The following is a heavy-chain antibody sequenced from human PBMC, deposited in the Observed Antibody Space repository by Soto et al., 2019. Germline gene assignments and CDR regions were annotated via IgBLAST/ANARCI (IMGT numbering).Heavy chain of an antibody. CDR2: IYDSGST. Sequence: SETLSLTCAVSGYSISSSNWWGWTRQPRGKGLEWIGYIYDSGSTYYNPSLKSRVTMSVATSKNQFSLKLSSVTAVDTAVYYCARVKYDGIGYFLDHWGQGTLVTV. V-gene: IGHV4-28*03. CDR1: GYSISSSNW. CDR3: ARVKYDGIGYFLDH. J-gene: IGHJ4*02. D-gene: IGHD3-22*01.